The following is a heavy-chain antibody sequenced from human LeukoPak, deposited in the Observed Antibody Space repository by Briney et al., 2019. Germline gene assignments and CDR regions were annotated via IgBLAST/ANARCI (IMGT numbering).Heavy chain of an antibody. D-gene: IGHD3-16*01. CDR2: IYYSGST. CDR3: AREGIEGDFDY. CDR1: GGSISSYY. V-gene: IGHV4-59*01. Sequence: SETLSLTCTVSGGSISSYYWSWLRQPPGKGLEWIGYIYYSGSTNYNPSLKSRVTISVDTSKNQFSLKLSSVTAADTAVYYCAREGIEGDFDYWGQGTLVTVSS. J-gene: IGHJ4*02.